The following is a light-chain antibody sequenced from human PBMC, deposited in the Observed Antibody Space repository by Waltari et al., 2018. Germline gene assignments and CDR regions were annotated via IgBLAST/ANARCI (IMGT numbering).Light chain of an antibody. V-gene: IGKV3-20*01. J-gene: IGKJ4*01. CDR3: QQYGGSPGLT. CDR1: QSISSSY. CDR2: GAS. Sequence: SPGERATLSCRASQSISSSYLAWYQQKPGQAPRLLIYGASSRATGIPDRFSGSGSGTDFTLTISRLEPEDFAVYYCQQYGGSPGLTFAGGTKVEIK.